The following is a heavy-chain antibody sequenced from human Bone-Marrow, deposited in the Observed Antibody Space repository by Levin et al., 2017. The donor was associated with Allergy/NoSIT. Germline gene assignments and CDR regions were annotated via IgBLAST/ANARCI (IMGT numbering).Heavy chain of an antibody. CDR2: IYSGGDT. D-gene: IGHD4-17*01. V-gene: IGHV3-66*01. CDR1: GFTATPNY. J-gene: IGHJ4*02. CDR3: ARSGPTDYLDY. Sequence: GESLKISCAASGFTATPNYMTWVRQTPGKGLEWVSIIYSGGDTYYADSVKDRFTISRDTSKNTLYLQMNSLRAEDAAVYYCARSGPTDYLDYWGQGTLVTVSS.